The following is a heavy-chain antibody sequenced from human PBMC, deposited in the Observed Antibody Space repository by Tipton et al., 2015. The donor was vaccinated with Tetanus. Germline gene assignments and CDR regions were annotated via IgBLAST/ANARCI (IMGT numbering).Heavy chain of an antibody. V-gene: IGHV4-30-2*01. D-gene: IGHD3-10*01. CDR3: ARGGTMVHGGILQDHFYY. CDR2: IYHNGGT. J-gene: IGHJ4*02. Sequence: LRLSCAVSGDSISSAGYSWSWIRQPPGKGLEWIGFIYHNGGTYYNPSLKSRATISVDRSKNQFSLKLSSVTAADTAVYFCARGGTMVHGGILQDHFYYWGQGTLVTVAS. CDR1: GDSISSAGYS.